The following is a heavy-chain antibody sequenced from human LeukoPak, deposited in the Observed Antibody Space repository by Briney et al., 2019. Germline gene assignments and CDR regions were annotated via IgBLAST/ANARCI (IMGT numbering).Heavy chain of an antibody. D-gene: IGHD1-26*01. Sequence: SETLSLTCTVSGGSISSNYWSWIRQPPGKGLEWIGCRYDTGGTNYNPSLQSRVTISVETSKNQFSLKLTSVTAGDTAVYYCARDSGSYSFQSWGQGSLVTVFS. V-gene: IGHV4-59*01. CDR1: GGSISSNY. CDR3: ARDSGSYSFQS. J-gene: IGHJ4*02. CDR2: RYDTGGT.